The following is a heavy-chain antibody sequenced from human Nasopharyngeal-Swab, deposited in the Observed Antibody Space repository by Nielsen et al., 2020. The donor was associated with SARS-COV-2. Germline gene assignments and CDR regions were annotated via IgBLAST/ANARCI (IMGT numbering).Heavy chain of an antibody. CDR3: AAFNGFDY. V-gene: IGHV3-53*01. D-gene: IGHD2-8*01. CDR1: GFTLSSNH. J-gene: IGHJ4*02. CDR2: INNVGDA. Sequence: GESLKISCAASGFTLSSNHMSWVRQAPGKGLEWVSVINNVGDAYYADSVRGRFTISRDTSKNTLYLQMNSLRAEDTAEYYCAAFNGFDYWGQGTLVTVSS.